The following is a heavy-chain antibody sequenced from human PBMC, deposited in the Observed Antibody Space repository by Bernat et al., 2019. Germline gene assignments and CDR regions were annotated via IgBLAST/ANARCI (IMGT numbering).Heavy chain of an antibody. V-gene: IGHV4-39*01. D-gene: IGHD6-19*01. CDR3: ARHFPTRVRAVAPVDI. Sequence: QLQLQESGPRLVKPSETLSLTCTVSGGSISTSSYYWGWIRQPPGKGLEWIGTIYFSGGTYYNPSLKSRVTMSVDTSKSQFSLRLSSVTAADTAVYYCARHFPTRVRAVAPVDIWGQGTLVTVSS. CDR1: GGSISTSSYY. J-gene: IGHJ3*02. CDR2: IYFSGGT.